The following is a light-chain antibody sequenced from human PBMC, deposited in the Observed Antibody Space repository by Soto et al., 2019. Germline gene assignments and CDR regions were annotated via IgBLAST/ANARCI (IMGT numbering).Light chain of an antibody. Sequence: EIVLTQSPATLSLSPGERATLSCRASQSVSSYLAWYQQKPGQAPRLLIYDASNRATGIPARFSGSGSGTDFTLTISSLEPEDVAVYYCQQRSNWWLAFGPGTKVDIK. V-gene: IGKV3-11*01. CDR3: QQRSNWWLA. J-gene: IGKJ3*01. CDR1: QSVSSY. CDR2: DAS.